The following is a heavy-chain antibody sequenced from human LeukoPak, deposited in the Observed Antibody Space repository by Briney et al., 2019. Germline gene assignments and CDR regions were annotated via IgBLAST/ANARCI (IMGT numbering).Heavy chain of an antibody. Sequence: GGSLRLSCAASEFSFNNYWMMWVRQAPGKGLEWVANIKEDGGEKYYMDSVKGRFTISRGNAKNSLYLQMNSLRVDDTAIYYCARGMLGTFWYFDLWGRGTLVTVSS. D-gene: IGHD3-10*02. CDR3: ARGMLGTFWYFDL. CDR1: EFSFNNYW. J-gene: IGHJ2*01. CDR2: IKEDGGEK. V-gene: IGHV3-7*01.